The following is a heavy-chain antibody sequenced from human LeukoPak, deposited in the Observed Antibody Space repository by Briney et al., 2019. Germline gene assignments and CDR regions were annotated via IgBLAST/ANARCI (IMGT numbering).Heavy chain of an antibody. Sequence: GESLKISCKASGYSFTNYWIGWVRQMPGKGLEWMGIIDPSDSEARYTPSFQGQVIISVDKSLTIAYLQWNSLKASDTAMYYCARQTAMGRSGDYWGQGTLVTVSS. CDR2: IDPSDSEA. CDR1: GYSFTNYW. CDR3: ARQTAMGRSGDY. D-gene: IGHD7-27*01. V-gene: IGHV5-51*01. J-gene: IGHJ4*02.